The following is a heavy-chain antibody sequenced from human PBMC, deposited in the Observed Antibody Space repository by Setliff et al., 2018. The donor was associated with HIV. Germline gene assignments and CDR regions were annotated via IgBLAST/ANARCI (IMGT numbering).Heavy chain of an antibody. Sequence: PSETLSLTCSVSGGSFSGYYWSWIRQPPGKGLEWIGYIYIYNSGSTNYNPSLTSRVTISVDASKSQFSLKLTSVTPADTAVYYCARARGLLPYYYLDVWGKGTTVTVSS. CDR2: IYIYNSGST. CDR3: ARARGLLPYYYLDV. V-gene: IGHV4-59*01. CDR1: GGSFSGYY. J-gene: IGHJ6*03. D-gene: IGHD3-10*01.